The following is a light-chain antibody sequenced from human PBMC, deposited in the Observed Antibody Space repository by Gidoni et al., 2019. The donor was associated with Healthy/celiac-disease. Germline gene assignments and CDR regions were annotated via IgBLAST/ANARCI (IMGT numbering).Light chain of an antibody. CDR3: MQALQTPLT. CDR1: QSLLHSNGYNY. Sequence: DIVMTHSPLSLPVTPGEPASISCRSSQSLLHSNGYNYLDWYLQKPGQSPQLLSYLGSNRASGVPDRFSGSGSGTDFTLKISREEAEDVGVYNCMQALQTPLTFGGGTKVEIK. J-gene: IGKJ4*01. V-gene: IGKV2-28*01. CDR2: LGS.